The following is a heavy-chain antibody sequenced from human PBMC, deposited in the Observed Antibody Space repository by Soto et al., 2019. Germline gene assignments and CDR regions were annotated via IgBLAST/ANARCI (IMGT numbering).Heavy chain of an antibody. V-gene: IGHV3-15*01. CDR3: TSGGGTFGGSNRDY. CDR1: GFTFSNAW. CDR2: IKSNTAGGTP. D-gene: IGHD3-16*01. J-gene: IGHJ4*02. Sequence: EVQLVESGGDLVKPGGSLRLSCAASGFTFSNAWMTWVRQGPGKGLEWVGRIKSNTAGGTPEYAAPVKGRFTISRDDSKNTLYLQMNSLKTADTAVYYCTSGGGTFGGSNRDYWGQGTLVTVSS.